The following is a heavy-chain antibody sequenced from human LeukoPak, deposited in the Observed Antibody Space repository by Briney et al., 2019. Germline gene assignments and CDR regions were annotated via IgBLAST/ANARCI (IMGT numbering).Heavy chain of an antibody. CDR2: IYTSGST. D-gene: IGHD6-19*01. J-gene: IGHJ6*03. V-gene: IGHV4-4*07. Sequence: SETLSLTCTVSGGSISSYYWSWIRQPAGKGLEWIGRIYTSGSTNYNPSLKSRVTMSVDTSKNQFSLKLSSVTAADTAVYYCARDKVVAGTAKYYYYYYMDVWGKGTTVTVSS. CDR1: GGSISSYY. CDR3: ARDKVVAGTAKYYYYYYMDV.